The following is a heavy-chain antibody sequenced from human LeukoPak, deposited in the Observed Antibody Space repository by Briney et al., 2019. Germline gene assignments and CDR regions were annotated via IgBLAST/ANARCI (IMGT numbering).Heavy chain of an antibody. Sequence: PGGSLRLSCAASGFSFMSYSMNWFRQAPGKGLEWVSAISGSGGSTYYADSVKGRFTISRDNSKNTLYLQMNSLRAEDTAVYYCAKDRHKDYWGQGTLVTVSS. CDR2: ISGSGGST. CDR3: AKDRHKDY. CDR1: GFSFMSYS. V-gene: IGHV3-23*01. J-gene: IGHJ4*02.